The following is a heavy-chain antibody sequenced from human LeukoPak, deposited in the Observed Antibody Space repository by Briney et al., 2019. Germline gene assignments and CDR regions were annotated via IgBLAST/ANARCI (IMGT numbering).Heavy chain of an antibody. Sequence: ASVKVSCKASGGTFSSYAISWLRQAPGQGLEWVGRIIPILGIANYAQKFQGRVTITADKSTSTAYMELSSLRSEDTAVYYCARGVVAAPGKDHYYYYGMDVWGQGTTVTVSS. J-gene: IGHJ6*02. V-gene: IGHV1-69*04. CDR1: GGTFSSYA. CDR2: IIPILGIA. CDR3: ARGVVAAPGKDHYYYYGMDV. D-gene: IGHD2-15*01.